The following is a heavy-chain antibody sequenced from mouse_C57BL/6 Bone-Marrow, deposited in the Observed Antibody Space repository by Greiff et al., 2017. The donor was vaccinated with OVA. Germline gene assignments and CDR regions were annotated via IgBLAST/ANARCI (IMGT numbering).Heavy chain of an antibody. J-gene: IGHJ2*01. Sequence: VQLQQPGAELVKPGASVKLSCKASGFPFTSYWMHWVKQRPGQGLEWIGMIHPHSGSPNSHETFKSKATLTVDTSSSTAYMQLSSRTSEGTAVEDGARWDDYGVDYWGQGTTLTVSS. V-gene: IGHV1-64*01. CDR3: ARWDDYGVDY. CDR2: IHPHSGSP. D-gene: IGHD2-4*01. CDR1: GFPFTSYW.